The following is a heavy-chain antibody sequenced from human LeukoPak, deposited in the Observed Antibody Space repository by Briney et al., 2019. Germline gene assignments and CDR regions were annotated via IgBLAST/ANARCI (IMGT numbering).Heavy chain of an antibody. J-gene: IGHJ4*02. V-gene: IGHV3-9*01. D-gene: IGHD6-19*01. CDR3: AKDMRAVAGTRGYDY. Sequence: PGRSLRLSCAASGFTFDDYAMHWVRQAPGKGLEWVSGISWNSGSIGYADSVKGRFTISRGNAKNSLYLQMNSLRAEDTALYYCAKDMRAVAGTRGYDYWGQGTLVTVSS. CDR1: GFTFDDYA. CDR2: ISWNSGSI.